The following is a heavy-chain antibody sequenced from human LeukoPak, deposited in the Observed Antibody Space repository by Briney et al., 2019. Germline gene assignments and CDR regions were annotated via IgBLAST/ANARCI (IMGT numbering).Heavy chain of an antibody. V-gene: IGHV3-30-3*01. CDR2: ISYDGSNK. Sequence: GRSLRLSCAASGFTFSSYAMHWVRQAPGKGPEWVAVISYDGSNKYYADSVKGRFTISRDNSKNTLYLQMNSLRAEDTAAYYCARELVEMATICWFDPWGQGTLVTVSS. D-gene: IGHD5-24*01. CDR3: ARELVEMATICWFDP. J-gene: IGHJ5*02. CDR1: GFTFSSYA.